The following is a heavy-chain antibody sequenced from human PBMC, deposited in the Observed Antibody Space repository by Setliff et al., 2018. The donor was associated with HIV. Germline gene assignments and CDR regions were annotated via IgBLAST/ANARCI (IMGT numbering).Heavy chain of an antibody. CDR3: ARDGGYSSPYYFHY. J-gene: IGHJ4*02. D-gene: IGHD5-18*01. V-gene: IGHV1-46*01. Sequence: ASVKVSCKTSGYAFTSYYMHWVRQAPGQGLEWMGVINPSGGSTNYAQKFQGRVTMTGDTSTGTVYMDLSSLRSEDTAVYYCARDGGYSSPYYFHYWGQGTLVTSPQ. CDR1: GYAFTSYY. CDR2: INPSGGST.